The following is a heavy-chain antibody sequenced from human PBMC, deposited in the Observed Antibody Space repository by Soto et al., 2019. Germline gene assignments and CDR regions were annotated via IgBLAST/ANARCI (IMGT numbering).Heavy chain of an antibody. CDR3: ARGDYGSGSYYFDY. Sequence: QVQLVESGGGVVQPGRSLRLSCAASGFTFSSYAMHWVRQAPGKGLEWVAVISYDGSNKYYAESVKGRFTISRDNSKNTLYLQMNSLRAEDTAVYYCARGDYGSGSYYFDYWGQGTLVTVSS. J-gene: IGHJ4*02. CDR1: GFTFSSYA. CDR2: ISYDGSNK. D-gene: IGHD3-10*01. V-gene: IGHV3-30-3*01.